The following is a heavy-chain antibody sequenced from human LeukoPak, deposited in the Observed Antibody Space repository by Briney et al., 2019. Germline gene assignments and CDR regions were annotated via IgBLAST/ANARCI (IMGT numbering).Heavy chain of an antibody. D-gene: IGHD6-6*01. CDR3: ARALIAARGVVQH. CDR1: GYTFTGYY. V-gene: IGHV1-2*02. CDR2: INPNSGGT. Sequence: GASVKVSCKASGYTFTGYYMHWVRQAPGQGLEWMGWINPNSGGTNYAQKFQGRVTMTRDTSISTAYMELSRLRSDDTAVYYCARALIAARGVVQHWGQGTLVTVSS. J-gene: IGHJ1*01.